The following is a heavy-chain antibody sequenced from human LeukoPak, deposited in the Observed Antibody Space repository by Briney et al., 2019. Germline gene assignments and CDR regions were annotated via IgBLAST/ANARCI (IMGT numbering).Heavy chain of an antibody. V-gene: IGHV1-24*01. Sequence: ASVKVSCKASGYTFTGYYMHWVRQAPGKGLEWMGGFDPEDGETIYAQKFQGRVTMTEDTSTDTAYMELSSLRSEDTAVYYCATVVGYSYGQGPFDYWGQGTLVTVSS. CDR3: ATVVGYSYGQGPFDY. CDR2: FDPEDGET. CDR1: GYTFTGYY. D-gene: IGHD5-18*01. J-gene: IGHJ4*02.